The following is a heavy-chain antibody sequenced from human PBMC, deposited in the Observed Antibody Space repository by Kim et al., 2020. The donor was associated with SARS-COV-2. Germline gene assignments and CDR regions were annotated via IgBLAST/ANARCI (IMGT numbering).Heavy chain of an antibody. CDR1: GFIFGDYY. V-gene: IGHV3-11*03. J-gene: IGHJ2*01. CDR3: ARAWLEGWHFDL. Sequence: GGSLRLSCAGSGFIFGDYYMTWIRQAPGKGLEWVSYISGGSISHTNYADSVKGRFTISRDNANKSLYLQMNSLRVEDTAVYYCARAWLEGWHFDLWGRGTLVTVSS. D-gene: IGHD6-19*01. CDR2: ISGGSISHT.